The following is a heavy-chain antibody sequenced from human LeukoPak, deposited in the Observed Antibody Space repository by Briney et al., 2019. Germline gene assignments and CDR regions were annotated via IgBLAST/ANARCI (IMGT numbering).Heavy chain of an antibody. Sequence: PGGSLRLSCAASGFTVSTNYMSWVRLAPGKGLAWVSLIYSDGSTSFADSVKGRFIISRDSSKNTLYLQMSTLRAEDTAVYYCAGGHSSGSYFNAYHLWGQGTMVTVSS. J-gene: IGHJ3*01. CDR1: GFTVSTNY. CDR2: IYSDGST. V-gene: IGHV3-53*01. CDR3: AGGHSSGSYFNAYHL. D-gene: IGHD3-22*01.